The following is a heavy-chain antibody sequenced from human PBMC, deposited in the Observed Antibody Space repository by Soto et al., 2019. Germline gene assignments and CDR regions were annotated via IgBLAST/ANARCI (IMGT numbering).Heavy chain of an antibody. CDR3: TTVTRILSYYYMDV. CDR2: IKSKTDGGTT. V-gene: IGHV3-15*01. CDR1: GFTFSNAW. D-gene: IGHD2-15*01. Sequence: GGSLRLSCAASGFTFSNAWMSWVRQAPGKGLEWVGRIKSKTDGGTTDYAAPVKGRFTISRDDSKNTLYLQMNSLKTEDTAVYYCTTVTRILSYYYMDVWGKGTTVTVSS. J-gene: IGHJ6*03.